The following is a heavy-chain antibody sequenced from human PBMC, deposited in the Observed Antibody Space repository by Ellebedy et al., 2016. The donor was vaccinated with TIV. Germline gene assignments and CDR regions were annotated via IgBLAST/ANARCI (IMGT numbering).Heavy chain of an antibody. J-gene: IGHJ6*02. V-gene: IGHV3-21*01. Sequence: PGGSLRLSCAASGFTFSRYSMNWVRQAPGKGLEWVSSSSSSSYYIYYADSVKGRFTFSRDNAKNSLYLKMNSLRAEDTAVDYCVRDLDYYYGMDDWGQGTTVTVSS. CDR1: GFTFSRYS. CDR3: VRDLDYYYGMDD. CDR2: SSSSSYYI.